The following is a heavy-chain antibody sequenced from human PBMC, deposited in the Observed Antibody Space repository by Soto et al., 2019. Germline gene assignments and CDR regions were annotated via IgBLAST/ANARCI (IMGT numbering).Heavy chain of an antibody. CDR3: ARARAITTVTTCCREAFFDP. V-gene: IGHV5-51*01. J-gene: IGHJ2*01. CDR2: IYPDDSDT. D-gene: IGHD4-17*01. Sequence: HGESLKISCKGSGYSFTRCWIGWVRQMPGKGLEWMGIIYPDDSDTRYSPSSEGQVNISADKSTTTAYLQWSSLKPSDTAMYYCARARAITTVTTCCREAFFDPWGRGTLVTVSS. CDR1: GYSFTRCW.